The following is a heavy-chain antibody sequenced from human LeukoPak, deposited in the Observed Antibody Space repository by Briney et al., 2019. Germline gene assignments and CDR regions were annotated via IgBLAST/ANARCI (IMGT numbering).Heavy chain of an antibody. CDR2: IYPGDSDT. V-gene: IGHV5-51*01. Sequence: GESLKISCKGSGYSFTSYWIGWVRQMPGKGLEWMGIIYPGDSDTRYSPSFQGQVTISADKSISTAYLQWSSLKASDTAMYYCARESGLVDEAVAGGAFDIWGQGTMVTVSS. J-gene: IGHJ3*02. D-gene: IGHD6-19*01. CDR3: ARESGLVDEAVAGGAFDI. CDR1: GYSFTSYW.